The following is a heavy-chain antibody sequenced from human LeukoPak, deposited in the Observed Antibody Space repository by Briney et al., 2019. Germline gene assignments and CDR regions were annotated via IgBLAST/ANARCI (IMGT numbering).Heavy chain of an antibody. J-gene: IGHJ4*02. CDR1: GGSISSGDYY. CDR2: IYYSGST. D-gene: IGHD3-9*01. V-gene: IGHV4-31*03. Sequence: SQSLSLTCTVSGGSISSGDYYWSWIRQHPGKGLEWIGYIYYSGSTYYNPSLKSRVTISVDTSKNQFSLKLSSVTAADTAVYYCARTTPAKYHDILTGHTGFDYWGQGTLVTVSS. CDR3: ARTTPAKYHDILTGHTGFDY.